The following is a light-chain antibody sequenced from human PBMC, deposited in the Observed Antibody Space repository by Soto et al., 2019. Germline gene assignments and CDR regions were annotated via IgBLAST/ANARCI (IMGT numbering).Light chain of an antibody. CDR2: GTS. CDR3: QQYNNWPLT. CDR1: QSVSTN. V-gene: IGKV3-15*01. Sequence: ETGMTQSPATLSVSPGERATLSCRASQSVSTNLAWYQQKPGQPPRLLIYGTSTRATGIPARFSGSGSGTEFTLTISSLQSEDFSVYYCQQYNNWPLTFGGGTRVEIK. J-gene: IGKJ4*01.